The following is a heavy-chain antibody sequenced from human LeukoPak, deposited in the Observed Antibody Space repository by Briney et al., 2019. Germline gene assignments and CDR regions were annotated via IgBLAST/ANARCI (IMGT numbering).Heavy chain of an antibody. CDR2: IHSSGST. J-gene: IGHJ5*01. CDR1: GGSISNYY. D-gene: IGHD2-8*01. V-gene: IGHV4-4*07. Sequence: SETLSLTCTVSGGSISNYYWSWIRQPAGKGLEWTGRIHSSGSTNYNPSLKSRVTISVDKSKNQFSLRLSSVIAADTAVYFCARDRCEGYCTSFDSWGQGTLVTVSS. CDR3: ARDRCEGYCTSFDS.